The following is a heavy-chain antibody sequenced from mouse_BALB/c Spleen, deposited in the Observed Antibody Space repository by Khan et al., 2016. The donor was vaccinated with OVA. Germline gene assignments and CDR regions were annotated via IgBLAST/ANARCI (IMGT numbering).Heavy chain of an antibody. D-gene: IGHD2-3*01. CDR2: ISSSGST. V-gene: IGHV3-2*02. CDR3: ARDGSRYNYAMDY. J-gene: IGHJ4*01. CDR1: GYSITSDYA. Sequence: EVQLQESGPGLVQPSQSLSLTCTVTGYSITSDYAWNWIRQFPGNKLEWMGYISSSGSTNYNPALKSRIFISRDTSKNQFFLQLNSVTTEDTATYYCARDGSRYNYAMDYWGQGTSVTVSS.